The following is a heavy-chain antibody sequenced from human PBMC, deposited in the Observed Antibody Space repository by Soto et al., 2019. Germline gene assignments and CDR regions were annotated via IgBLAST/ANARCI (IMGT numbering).Heavy chain of an antibody. CDR1: GYTFTGYY. J-gene: IGHJ4*02. Sequence: ASVKVSCKASGYTFTGYYIHWVRQAPGQGLEWMGWINPNNGNTNYAQKFQGRVTMTRDTSTSTAYMELSNLRFDDTAVYYCARHSGYDYVFDYWGQGTLVTVSS. D-gene: IGHD5-12*01. V-gene: IGHV1-2*02. CDR2: INPNNGNT. CDR3: ARHSGYDYVFDY.